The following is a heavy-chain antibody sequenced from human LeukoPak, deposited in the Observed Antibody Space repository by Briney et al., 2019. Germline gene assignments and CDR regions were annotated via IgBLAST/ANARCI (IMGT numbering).Heavy chain of an antibody. CDR3: AKTGARANDAFDI. CDR1: GFTFSSYG. D-gene: IGHD2-8*02. CDR2: IRYDGSNK. V-gene: IGHV3-30*02. J-gene: IGHJ3*02. Sequence: GGSLRLSCAASGFTFSSYGMHWVRQAPGKGLEWVAFIRYDGSNKYYADSVKGRFTISRDNSNNTLYLQMNSLRAEGTAVYYCAKTGARANDAFDIWGQGTMVTVSS.